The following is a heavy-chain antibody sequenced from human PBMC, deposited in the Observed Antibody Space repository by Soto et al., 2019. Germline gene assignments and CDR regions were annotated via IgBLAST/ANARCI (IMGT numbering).Heavy chain of an antibody. D-gene: IGHD6-19*01. Sequence: QVQLVQSGAEVKKPGASVKVSCKASGYTFTSYDINWVRQATGQGLEWMGWMNPNSGNTGYAQKFQGRVTMTRNTTRSTADMELSSLRSEDTAVYYWARDHSSGWYGPYYYYGRDVWGQGTTVTVS. CDR2: MNPNSGNT. CDR3: ARDHSSGWYGPYYYYGRDV. J-gene: IGHJ6*02. CDR1: GYTFTSYD. V-gene: IGHV1-8*01.